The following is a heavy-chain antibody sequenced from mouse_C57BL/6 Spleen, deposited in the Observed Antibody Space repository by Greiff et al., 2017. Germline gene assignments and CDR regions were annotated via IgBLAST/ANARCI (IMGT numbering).Heavy chain of an antibody. D-gene: IGHD4-1*01. CDR3: ARSTGTYYAMDY. Sequence: VQLQQPGTELVKPGASVKLSCKASGYTFTSYWMHWVKQRPGQGLEWIGNINPGSGGTNYNEKFKGKATLTADKSSSTAYMQLSSLTSEDSAVYFCARSTGTYYAMDYWGQGTSVTVSS. J-gene: IGHJ4*01. CDR1: GYTFTSYW. CDR2: INPGSGGT. V-gene: IGHV1-53*01.